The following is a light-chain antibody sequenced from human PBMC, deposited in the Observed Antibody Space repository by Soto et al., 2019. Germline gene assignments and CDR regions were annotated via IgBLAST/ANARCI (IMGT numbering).Light chain of an antibody. CDR1: QSINNW. J-gene: IGKJ1*01. V-gene: IGKV1-5*03. CDR3: QQHYSYPRT. CDR2: KAS. Sequence: DIQMTQSPSTLSASVGDRVTITCRASQSINNWLAWYQQKPGKAPKLLIYKASTLESGVPSRFRGSGSGTEFTLAISSLQPDDFATYYCQQHYSYPRTFGQGTKVEIK.